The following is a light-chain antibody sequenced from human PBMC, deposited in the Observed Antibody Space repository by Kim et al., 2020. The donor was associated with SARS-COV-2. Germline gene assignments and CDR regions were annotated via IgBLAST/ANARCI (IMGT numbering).Light chain of an antibody. Sequence: VALGQTARITCGGNNIGSKNVHWYQQKPGQAPVLVIYRDSNRPSGIPERFSGSNSGNTATLTISRAQAGDEADYYCQVWDSSTDVFGGGTQLTVL. J-gene: IGLJ3*02. V-gene: IGLV3-9*01. CDR1: NIGSKN. CDR3: QVWDSSTDV. CDR2: RDS.